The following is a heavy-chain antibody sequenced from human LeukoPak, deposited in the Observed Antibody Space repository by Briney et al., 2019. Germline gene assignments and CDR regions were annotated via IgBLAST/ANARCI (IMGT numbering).Heavy chain of an antibody. V-gene: IGHV4-34*01. J-gene: IGHJ4*02. D-gene: IGHD3-10*01. CDR1: GGSLSGYY. Sequence: SETLSLTCAVYGGSLSGYYWSWIRQPSGKGLEWIGEINHSGSTNYNPSLKSRVTISVDTSKNQFSLNLSSVTAADTAVYYCARQISRSGRFNYYFDYWGQGTLVTVSS. CDR3: ARQISRSGRFNYYFDY. CDR2: INHSGST.